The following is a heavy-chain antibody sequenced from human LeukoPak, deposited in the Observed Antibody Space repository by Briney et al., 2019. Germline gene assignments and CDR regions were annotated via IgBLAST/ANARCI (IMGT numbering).Heavy chain of an antibody. J-gene: IGHJ4*02. CDR1: GYTFTGYY. CDR3: ARSYSSSSNFDY. Sequence: GASVKVSCKASGYTFTGYYMHWVRQAPGQGLEWMGWTNPNSGFTNYAQKFQGRVTMTRDTSISTAYMELSRLRSDDTAVYYCARSYSSSSNFDYWGQGTLVTVSS. V-gene: IGHV1-2*02. D-gene: IGHD6-6*01. CDR2: TNPNSGFT.